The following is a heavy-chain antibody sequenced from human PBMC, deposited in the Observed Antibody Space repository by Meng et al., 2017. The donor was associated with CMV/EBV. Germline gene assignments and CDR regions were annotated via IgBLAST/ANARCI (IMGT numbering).Heavy chain of an antibody. CDR1: GDSISSSSYY. Sequence: GSLRLSCTVSGDSISSSSYYWGWIRQPPGKGLEWIGSIYYSGSTYYNPSLKSRVTISVDTSKNQFSLKLSSVTAADTAVYYCARLDDFWSGSTRYWFDPWGQGTLVTVSS. CDR2: IYYSGST. D-gene: IGHD3-3*01. CDR3: ARLDDFWSGSTRYWFDP. J-gene: IGHJ5*02. V-gene: IGHV4-39*01.